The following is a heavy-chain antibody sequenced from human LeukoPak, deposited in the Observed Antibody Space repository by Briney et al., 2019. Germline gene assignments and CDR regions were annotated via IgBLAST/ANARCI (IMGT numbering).Heavy chain of an antibody. CDR2: IYYSGST. CDR3: ARMYTRSWYEDT. V-gene: IGHV4-39*01. D-gene: IGHD6-13*01. CDR1: GGAISTSNYY. J-gene: IGHJ5*02. Sequence: SETLSLTCTVSGGAISTSNYYWGWIRQPPGKTLEWIGNIYYSGSTYYNPSFKSRATISVYTSKSQFSLKLSSVTAAGTAVYYCARMYTRSWYEDTWGQGTLVTVSS.